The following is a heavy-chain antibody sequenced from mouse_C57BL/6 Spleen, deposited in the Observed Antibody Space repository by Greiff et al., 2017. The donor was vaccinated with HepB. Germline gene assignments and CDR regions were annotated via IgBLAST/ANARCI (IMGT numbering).Heavy chain of an antibody. D-gene: IGHD2-9*01. J-gene: IGHJ3*01. CDR3: ARAAYYGYDEGSWFAY. CDR2: INPYNGGT. V-gene: IGHV1-19*01. CDR1: GYTFTDYY. Sequence: EVQLQQSGPVLVKPGASVKMSCKASGYTFTDYYMNWVKQSHGKSLEWIGVINPYNGGTSYNQKFKGKATLTVDKSSSTAYMELNSLTSEDSAVYYCARAAYYGYDEGSWFAYWGQGTLVTVSA.